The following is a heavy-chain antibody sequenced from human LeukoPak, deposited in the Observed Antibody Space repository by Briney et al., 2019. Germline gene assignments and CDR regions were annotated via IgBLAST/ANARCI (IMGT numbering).Heavy chain of an antibody. J-gene: IGHJ5*02. CDR3: ARQISSGTQPCDWFDP. CDR1: GGSISSTSYY. CDR2: IYYSGTT. D-gene: IGHD6-19*01. Sequence: PSETLSLTCTVSGGSISSTSYYWGWIRQPPGRGLEWIANIYYSGTTYYNPSLKSRVTISVDTSKNQFSLKLSSVSAADTAVYYCARQISSGTQPCDWFDPWSQGTLVTVSS. V-gene: IGHV4-39*01.